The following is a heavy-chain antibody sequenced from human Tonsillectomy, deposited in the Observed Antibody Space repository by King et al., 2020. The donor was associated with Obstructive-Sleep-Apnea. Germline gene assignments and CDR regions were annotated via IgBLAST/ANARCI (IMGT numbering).Heavy chain of an antibody. CDR2: IYYSGST. V-gene: IGHV4-59*08. CDR3: ASQSEILTAYVH. D-gene: IGHD3-9*01. Sequence: QMQLQESGPGLVKPSETLSLTCTVSGDSISSYYWSWIRQPPGKGLEWMGYIYYSGSTSYNPALTSRITISVDTSKNQFSLKLSSVTAAHTAVYYCASQSEILTAYVHWGQGALVTVSS. CDR1: GDSISSYY. J-gene: IGHJ4*02.